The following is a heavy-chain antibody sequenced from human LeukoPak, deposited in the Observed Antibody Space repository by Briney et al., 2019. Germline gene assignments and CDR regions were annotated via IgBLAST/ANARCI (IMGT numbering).Heavy chain of an antibody. CDR3: ARDPLCDFWSGYLCPLDY. D-gene: IGHD3-3*01. CDR1: GYSISSGYY. V-gene: IGHV4-38-2*02. J-gene: IGHJ4*02. Sequence: SETLSLTCTVSGYSISSGYYWGWIGQPPGKGLEWIGSIYHSGSTYYNPSLKSRVTISVGTSKNQFSLKLSSVTAADTAVYYCARDPLCDFWSGYLCPLDYWGQGTLVTVSS. CDR2: IYHSGST.